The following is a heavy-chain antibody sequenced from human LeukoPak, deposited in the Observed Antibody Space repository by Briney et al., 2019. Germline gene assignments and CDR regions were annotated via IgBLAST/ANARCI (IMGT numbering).Heavy chain of an antibody. D-gene: IGHD2-2*01. V-gene: IGHV3-21*01. Sequence: GRSLRLSCAASGFTFSSYSMNLVRQAPGKGLEWVSSISSSSYIYYADSVKGRFTISRDNAKNSLYLQMNSLKAEDTAVYYCARDRYVGYCCSTSCYHCWGQGTLVTVSS. CDR3: ARDRYVGYCCSTSCYHC. J-gene: IGHJ4*02. CDR1: GFTFSSYS. CDR2: ISSSSYI.